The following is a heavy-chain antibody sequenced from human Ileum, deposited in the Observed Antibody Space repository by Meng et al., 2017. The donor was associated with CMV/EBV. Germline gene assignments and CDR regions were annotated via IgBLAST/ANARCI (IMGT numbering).Heavy chain of an antibody. J-gene: IGHJ4*02. CDR1: LSTGGGG. CDR2: IYWDDDE. V-gene: IGHV2-5*02. D-gene: IGHD3-10*01. Sequence: LSTGGGGVGWIRPPPGKALEWLALIYWDDDERYSPSLKSRLSITKDTSQHQVVLTMTNMDPVDTATYYCAHSHHQFYGSGSYYFDYWGQGTLVTVSS. CDR3: AHSHHQFYGSGSYYFDY.